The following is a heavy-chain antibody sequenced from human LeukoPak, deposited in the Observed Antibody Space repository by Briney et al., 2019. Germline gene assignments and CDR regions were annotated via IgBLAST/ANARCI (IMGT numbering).Heavy chain of an antibody. CDR3: GKAQTACGGDCYSNFDY. Sequence: GGSLRLSCAASGFTFSDYAMSWVRNAPGKGLDWVSAISGRGGNTYYADSVKGRFTISRDNSKNTLSLQMNTLRAEDTAVYYCGKAQTACGGDCYSNFDYWGRGTLVTVSS. CDR2: ISGRGGNT. J-gene: IGHJ4*02. CDR1: GFTFSDYA. D-gene: IGHD2-21*02. V-gene: IGHV3-23*01.